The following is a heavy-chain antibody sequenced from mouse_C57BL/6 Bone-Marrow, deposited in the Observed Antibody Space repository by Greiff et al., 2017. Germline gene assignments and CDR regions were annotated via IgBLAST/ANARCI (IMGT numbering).Heavy chain of an antibody. CDR1: GYAFSSYW. Sequence: VMLVESGAELVKPGASVKISCKASGYAFSSYWMNWVQQRPGTGLEWIGQIYPGDGDTNYNGKFKGKATLTADKSSSTAYMQLSSLTSEDSAVYFCAREIYYYGSRYFDVWGTGTTVTVAS. V-gene: IGHV1-80*01. CDR3: AREIYYYGSRYFDV. D-gene: IGHD1-1*01. J-gene: IGHJ1*03. CDR2: IYPGDGDT.